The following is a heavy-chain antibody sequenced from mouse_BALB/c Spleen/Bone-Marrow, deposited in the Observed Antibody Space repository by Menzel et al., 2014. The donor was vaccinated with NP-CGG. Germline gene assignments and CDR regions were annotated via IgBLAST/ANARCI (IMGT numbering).Heavy chain of an antibody. Sequence: QVQLQQPGAELVKPGASVKLSCKASGYTFTSYWMQWVKQRPGQGLEWIGAIYPGDGDTRYTQKFKGKATLTADKSSNTAYMQLSSLASEDSAVYFCASPYGNYDAMDYWGQGTSVTVSS. V-gene: IGHV1-87*01. CDR1: GYTFTSYW. CDR3: ASPYGNYDAMDY. CDR2: IYPGDGDT. D-gene: IGHD2-1*01. J-gene: IGHJ4*01.